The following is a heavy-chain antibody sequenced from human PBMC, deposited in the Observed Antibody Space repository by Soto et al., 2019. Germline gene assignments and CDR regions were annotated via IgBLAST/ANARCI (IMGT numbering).Heavy chain of an antibody. CDR1: GYTFSRHW. J-gene: IGHJ3*02. CDR3: ARPRSMSSSGFDI. CDR2: INPEGSFT. D-gene: IGHD6-6*01. V-gene: IGHV3-74*03. Sequence: EVQLVDSGGGLVQPGGSLRLSCVASGYTFSRHWIHWVRQAPGQGLEGVSRINPEGSFTTYADSVRGRFTISRDNAKNTLYLDMNNLKTEDTAVYYCARPRSMSSSGFDIWGQGTMVTVSS.